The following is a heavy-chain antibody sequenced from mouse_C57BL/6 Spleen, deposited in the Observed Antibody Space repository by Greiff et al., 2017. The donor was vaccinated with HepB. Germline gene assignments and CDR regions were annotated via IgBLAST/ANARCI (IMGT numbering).Heavy chain of an antibody. CDR3: ARDYSNGYYFDY. D-gene: IGHD2-5*01. CDR1: GYTFTDYY. CDR2: IYPGSGNT. V-gene: IGHV1-76*01. J-gene: IGHJ2*01. Sequence: QVQLKESGAELVRPGASVKLSCKASGYTFTDYYINWVKQRPGQGLEWIARIYPGSGNTYYNEKFKGKATLTAEKSSSTAYMQLSSLTSEDSAVYFCARDYSNGYYFDYWGQGTTLTVSS.